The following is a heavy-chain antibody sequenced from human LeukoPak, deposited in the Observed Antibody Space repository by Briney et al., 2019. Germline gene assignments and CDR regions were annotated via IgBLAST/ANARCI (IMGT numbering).Heavy chain of an antibody. CDR3: ARDPATIVIGILDY. V-gene: IGHV3-33*01. CDR2: IWYDGSNK. D-gene: IGHD2-15*01. J-gene: IGHJ4*02. CDR1: GFTFSSYG. Sequence: PGGSLRLSCAASGFTFSSYGMHWVRQAPGKGLEWVAVIWYDGSNKYYADSVKGRFTISRDNSKNTLYLQMNSLRAEDTAVYYCARDPATIVIGILDYWGQGALVTVSS.